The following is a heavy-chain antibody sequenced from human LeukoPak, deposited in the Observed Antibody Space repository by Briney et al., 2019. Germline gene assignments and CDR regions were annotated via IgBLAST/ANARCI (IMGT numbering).Heavy chain of an antibody. J-gene: IGHJ4*02. Sequence: PGGSLRLSCAASGFTLNDYYMSWIRQAPGKGLEWVSDIGSSDNRISYADSVKGRFTISRDIAKNSLYLQVNSLRAEDTAVYYCAREIVAGTSDSWGQGTLVTVSS. CDR3: AREIVAGTSDS. CDR1: GFTLNDYY. D-gene: IGHD6-19*01. CDR2: IGSSDNRI. V-gene: IGHV3-11*01.